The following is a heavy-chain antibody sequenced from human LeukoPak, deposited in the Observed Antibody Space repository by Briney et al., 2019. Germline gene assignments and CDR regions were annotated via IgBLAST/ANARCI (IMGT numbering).Heavy chain of an antibody. CDR2: IIPIFGTA. J-gene: IGHJ6*04. V-gene: IGHV1-69*01. CDR1: GGTFSSYA. D-gene: IGHD3-10*01. CDR3: ARGLKGYYGSGRYWGYYYGMDV. Sequence: VASVKVSCKASGGTFSSYAISWVRQAPGQGLEWMGGIIPIFGTANYAQKFQGRVTITADESTSTAYMELSSLRSEDTAVYYCARGLKGYYGSGRYWGYYYGMDVWGKGTTVTVSS.